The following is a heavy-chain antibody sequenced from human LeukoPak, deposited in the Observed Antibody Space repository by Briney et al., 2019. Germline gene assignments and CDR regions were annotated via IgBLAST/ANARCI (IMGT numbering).Heavy chain of an antibody. D-gene: IGHD1-26*01. V-gene: IGHV1-69*13. Sequence: SVKVSCKASGGTFSSYAISWVRQAPGQGLEWMGGIIPISGTANYAQKFQGRVTITADESTSTAYMELSSLRSEDTAVYYCAREKRIVGATSYYYYGMDVWGQGTTVTVSS. CDR1: GGTFSSYA. J-gene: IGHJ6*02. CDR2: IIPISGTA. CDR3: AREKRIVGATSYYYYGMDV.